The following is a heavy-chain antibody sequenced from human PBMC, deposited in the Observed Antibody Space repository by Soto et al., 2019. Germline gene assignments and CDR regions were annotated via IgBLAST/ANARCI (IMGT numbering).Heavy chain of an antibody. D-gene: IGHD4-17*01. CDR2: IVPVFGTA. J-gene: IGHJ6*02. CDR3: SRGDATKIVVTTYYGMDV. V-gene: IGHV1-69*12. Sequence: QVQLVQSGAEVKKPVSAVRVSCKAYGGTLRNYGISWVRQAPGQGLEWMGGIVPVFGTANYAQKFQGRVTITADESTSTVYMDVTSLRSEDTAVYYCSRGDATKIVVTTYYGMDVWGQGTTVTVFS. CDR1: GGTLRNYG.